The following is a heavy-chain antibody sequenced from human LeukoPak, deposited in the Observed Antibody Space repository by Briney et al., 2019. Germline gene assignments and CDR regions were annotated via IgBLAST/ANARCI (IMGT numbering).Heavy chain of an antibody. Sequence: PSGTLSLTCTVSGGSISSYYWSWIRQPPGKGLEWIGYIYYSGSTNYNPSLKSRVTISVDTSKNQFSLKLSSVTAADTAVYYCAKGFSGSSFDYWGQGTLVTVSS. CDR2: IYYSGST. CDR1: GGSISSYY. CDR3: AKGFSGSSFDY. V-gene: IGHV4-59*01. D-gene: IGHD1-26*01. J-gene: IGHJ4*02.